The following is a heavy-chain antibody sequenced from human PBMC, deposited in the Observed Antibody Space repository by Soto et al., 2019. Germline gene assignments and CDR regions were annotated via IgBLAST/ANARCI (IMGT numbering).Heavy chain of an antibody. CDR3: ARFGSGSYYYGMDV. V-gene: IGHV3-48*01. D-gene: IGHD3-3*01. CDR1: GLNFSSHT. J-gene: IGHJ6*02. Sequence: GGALRLSCVASGLNFSSHTVDWVRQAPGKGLEWVSSVSRSTSAKKYADSVKGRFTISRDKAKNSLDLQMNSLRVEDTAVYYCARFGSGSYYYGMDVWGQGTTVTVSS. CDR2: VSRSTSAK.